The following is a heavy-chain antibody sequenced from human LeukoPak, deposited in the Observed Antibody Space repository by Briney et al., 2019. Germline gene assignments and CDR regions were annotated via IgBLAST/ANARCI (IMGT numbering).Heavy chain of an antibody. V-gene: IGHV4-30-4*08. CDR3: ARPGSSGWYNSWYFDL. CDR2: SYYSGST. Sequence: PSETLSLTCTVSGGSINSGDYYWSWLRQLPGKGLEWIGFSYYSGSTYYPPSLRSRVTISVDTSKNQFSLKLSSVTAADTAVYYCARPGSSGWYNSWYFDLWGRGTLVTVSS. J-gene: IGHJ2*01. D-gene: IGHD6-19*01. CDR1: GGSINSGDYY.